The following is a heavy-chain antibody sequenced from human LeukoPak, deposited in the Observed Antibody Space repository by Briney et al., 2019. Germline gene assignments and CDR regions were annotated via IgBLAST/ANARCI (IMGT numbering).Heavy chain of an antibody. V-gene: IGHV3-7*01. J-gene: IGHJ5*02. Sequence: PGGSLRLPCAASGFTFSNYWMSCVRQAPGKGLEWVANIKQSGSEKNYVDSVKDRFTISRDNAENSLYLQVNSLGAEDTAVYYCARGGSWFDVWGQGTLVTVSS. CDR1: GFTFSNYW. CDR2: IKQSGSEK. CDR3: ARGGSWFDV. D-gene: IGHD5-12*01.